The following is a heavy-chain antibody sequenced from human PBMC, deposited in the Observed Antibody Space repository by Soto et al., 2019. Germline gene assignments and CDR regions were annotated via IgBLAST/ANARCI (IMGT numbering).Heavy chain of an antibody. D-gene: IGHD3-16*01. CDR1: RFTFRTYA. CDR2: ISANGGAT. CDR3: GKGFRLVLRGEDS. Sequence: PGGSLRLSCTASRFTFRTYAMTWVRQAPGKGLEWVSTISANGGATYYSDSVRGRFTVSRDNSNDTLYLQMSSLRAADTAVYYCGKGFRLVLRGEDSWRQGTLVTVSS. J-gene: IGHJ4*02. V-gene: IGHV3-23*01.